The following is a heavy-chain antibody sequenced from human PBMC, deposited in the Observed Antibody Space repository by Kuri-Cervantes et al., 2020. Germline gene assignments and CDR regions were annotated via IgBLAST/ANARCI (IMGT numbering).Heavy chain of an antibody. CDR3: TRRRDEAIGDTGDAFDI. D-gene: IGHD3-16*01. Sequence: GGSLRLSCAASGFTFDDYAMHWVRQPSGKGLEWVGRIRSKGNNYATAYAASVKGRFTVSRDDSTNTAYLQMNSLNTEDTAVYYCTRRRDEAIGDTGDAFDIWGQGTMVTVSS. CDR2: IRSKGNNYAT. J-gene: IGHJ3*02. V-gene: IGHV3-73*01. CDR1: GFTFDDYA.